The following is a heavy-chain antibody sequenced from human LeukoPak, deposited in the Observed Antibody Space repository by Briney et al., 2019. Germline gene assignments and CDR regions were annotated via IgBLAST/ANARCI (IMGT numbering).Heavy chain of an antibody. J-gene: IGHJ4*02. V-gene: IGHV1-3*01. CDR1: GYTFTSYA. CDR2: INAGNGNT. D-gene: IGHD4-17*01. CDR3: ARGGALHGPDYGDYRLLPY. Sequence: ASVKVSCEASGYTFTSYAMHWVRQAPGQRLEWMGWINAGNGNTKYSQKFQGRVTITRDTSASTAYMELSSLRSEDTAVYYCARGGALHGPDYGDYRLLPYWGQGTLVTVSS.